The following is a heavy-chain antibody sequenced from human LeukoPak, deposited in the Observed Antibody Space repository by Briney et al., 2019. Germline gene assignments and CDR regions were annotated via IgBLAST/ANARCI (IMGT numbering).Heavy chain of an antibody. CDR1: GGTFSSYA. CDR3: ASLERIAAAAPFDY. CDR2: IIPIFGTA. V-gene: IGHV1-69*13. D-gene: IGHD6-13*01. J-gene: IGHJ4*02. Sequence: SVKVSFKASGGTFSSYAISWVRQAPGQGLEWMGGIIPIFGTANYAQKFQGRVTITADESTSTAYMELSSLRSEDTAVYYCASLERIAAAAPFDYWGQGTLVTVSS.